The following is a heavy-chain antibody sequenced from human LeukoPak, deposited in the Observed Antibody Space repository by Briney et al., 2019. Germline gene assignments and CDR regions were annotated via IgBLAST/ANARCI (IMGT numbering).Heavy chain of an antibody. CDR2: ISSSSSYI. Sequence: PGGSLRLSCAASRFTFSTYTMNWVRQAPGKGLEWVSSISSSSSYIYYADSVKGRFTISRDNAKNSLYLQMNTLRAKDTAVYYCARDRTTVTTFDYWGQGTLVTASS. CDR1: RFTFSTYT. J-gene: IGHJ4*02. D-gene: IGHD4-17*01. CDR3: ARDRTTVTTFDY. V-gene: IGHV3-21*01.